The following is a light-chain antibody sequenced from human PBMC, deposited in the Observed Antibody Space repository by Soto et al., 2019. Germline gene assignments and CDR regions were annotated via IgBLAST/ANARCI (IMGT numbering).Light chain of an antibody. CDR3: QQYGSSPLTFT. V-gene: IGKV3-20*01. CDR2: DAS. Sequence: EIVLTQSPGTLSLSPGERATLSCRASQSVSSSFLAWYQQKPGQAPRLLIYDASSRATGIPDRFSGSGSGTDFTLTISRLEPEDFAVYYCQQYGSSPLTFTFGGGTKADIK. J-gene: IGKJ4*01. CDR1: QSVSSSF.